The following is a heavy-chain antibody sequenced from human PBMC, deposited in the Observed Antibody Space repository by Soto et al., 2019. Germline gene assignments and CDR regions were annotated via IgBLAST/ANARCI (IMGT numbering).Heavy chain of an antibody. CDR3: ARAKIYCSGGSCYLSFDP. Sequence: ASVKVSCKASGYTFTNYDINWVRQAPGQGLEWMGWMNPNSGNTGYAQKFQGRVTMTRNTSISTAYMELSSLRSEDTAVYYCARAKIYCSGGSCYLSFDPWGQGTLVTVSS. D-gene: IGHD2-15*01. V-gene: IGHV1-8*01. CDR2: MNPNSGNT. J-gene: IGHJ5*02. CDR1: GYTFTNYD.